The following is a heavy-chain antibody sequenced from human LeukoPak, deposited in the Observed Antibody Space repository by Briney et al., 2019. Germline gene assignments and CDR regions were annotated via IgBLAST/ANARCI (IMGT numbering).Heavy chain of an antibody. Sequence: SGTLSLTCAVSGGSISSSNWWSWVRQPPGKGLEWIGEIYHSGSTNYNPSLKSRVTISVDKSKNQFSLKLSSVTAADTAVYYCARSHYYGSGSYDYWGQGTLVTVSS. CDR2: IYHSGST. V-gene: IGHV4-4*02. CDR3: ARSHYYGSGSYDY. CDR1: GGSISSSNW. J-gene: IGHJ4*02. D-gene: IGHD3-10*01.